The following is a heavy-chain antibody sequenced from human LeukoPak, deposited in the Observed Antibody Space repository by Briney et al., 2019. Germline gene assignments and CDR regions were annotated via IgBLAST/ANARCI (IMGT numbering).Heavy chain of an antibody. D-gene: IGHD3-16*02. Sequence: SETLSLTCTVSGGSISSYYWSWIRQPPGKGLEWIGYISYSGSTNYNPSLKSRVTISVDTSKNQFSLKLSSVTAADTAVYYCARYVWGSYPTFEDYWGQGTLLTVSS. CDR2: ISYSGST. CDR1: GGSISSYY. CDR3: ARYVWGSYPTFEDY. V-gene: IGHV4-59*01. J-gene: IGHJ4*02.